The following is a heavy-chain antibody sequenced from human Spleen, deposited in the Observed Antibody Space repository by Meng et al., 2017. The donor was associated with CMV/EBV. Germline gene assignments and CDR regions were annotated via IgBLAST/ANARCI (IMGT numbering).Heavy chain of an antibody. CDR2: ISYDGSNK. Sequence: GESLKISRAASGFTFNTYAMHWVRQAPGKGLEWVAVISYDGSNKYTADSVQGRLTISRDNSKNNLYLQMNSLTVEDTAVYYCVRDQGGESMIAVLIERFGMDVWGQGTTVTVSS. CDR1: GFTFNTYA. D-gene: IGHD3-22*01. V-gene: IGHV3-30*04. J-gene: IGHJ6*02. CDR3: VRDQGGESMIAVLIERFGMDV.